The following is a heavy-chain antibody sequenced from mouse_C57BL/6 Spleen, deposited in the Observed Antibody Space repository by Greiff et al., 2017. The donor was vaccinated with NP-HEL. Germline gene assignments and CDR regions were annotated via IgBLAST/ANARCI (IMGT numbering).Heavy chain of an antibody. D-gene: IGHD1-1*01. Sequence: VHVKQSGAELVKPGASVKLSCTASGFNIKDYYMHWVKQRTEQGLEWIGRIDPEDGETKYAPKLQGKVTITADTSSNTAYQQLSSLTSEDTAVYYCARAVYYYGSSRGYFDYWGQGTTLTVSS. J-gene: IGHJ2*01. CDR1: GFNIKDYY. CDR2: IDPEDGET. CDR3: ARAVYYYGSSRGYFDY. V-gene: IGHV14-2*01.